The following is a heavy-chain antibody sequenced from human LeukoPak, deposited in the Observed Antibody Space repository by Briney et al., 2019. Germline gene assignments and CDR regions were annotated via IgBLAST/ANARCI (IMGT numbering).Heavy chain of an antibody. J-gene: IGHJ4*02. CDR2: IYPADSDT. D-gene: IGHD6-19*01. V-gene: IGHV5-51*01. Sequence: GESLKISCKASGYNFITYWIGWVRQMPGKGLEWMGVIYPADSDTRYSPSFQGQVTISADKSISTAYLQWSSLKASDTAMYYCARQLRGSSGWYPSDYWGQGTLVTVSS. CDR1: GYNFITYW. CDR3: ARQLRGSSGWYPSDY.